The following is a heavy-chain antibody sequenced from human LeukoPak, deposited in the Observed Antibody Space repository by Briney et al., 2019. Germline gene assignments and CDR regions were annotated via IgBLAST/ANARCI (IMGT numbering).Heavy chain of an antibody. J-gene: IGHJ5*02. V-gene: IGHV4-34*01. CDR3: ARPRYCSSTSCYHWFDP. D-gene: IGHD2-2*01. CDR2: INHSGST. Sequence: PSETLSLTCAVYGGAFSGFHWGWIRPPPGKGLEWVGEINHSGSTNYNPSLKSRVTISVDTSKNQFSLKLSSVTAADTAVYYCARPRYCSSTSCYHWFDPWGQGTLVTVSS. CDR1: GGAFSGFH.